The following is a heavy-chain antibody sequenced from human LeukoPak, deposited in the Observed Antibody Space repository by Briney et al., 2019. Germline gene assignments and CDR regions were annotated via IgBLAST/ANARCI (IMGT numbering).Heavy chain of an antibody. CDR3: ANKYGGNY. CDR2: ISGGSA. J-gene: IGHJ4*02. D-gene: IGHD4-23*01. V-gene: IGHV3-23*01. Sequence: TGGSLRLSCAASGFTFSSYAMSWVRQAPGKGLEWVSAISGGSADYADSVKGRFTISRDNSKNTLYLQMNSLRAEDTAVYYCANKYGGNYWGQGTLVTVSS. CDR1: GFTFSSYA.